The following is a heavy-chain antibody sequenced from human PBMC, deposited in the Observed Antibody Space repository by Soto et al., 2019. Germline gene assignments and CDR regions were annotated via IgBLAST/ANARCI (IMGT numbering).Heavy chain of an antibody. CDR2: IDHSGST. CDR1: GGSISSRDW. Sequence: SETLSLTCAVSGGSISSRDWWNWVRQPPGMGLEWIGEIDHSGSTNYNPSLKSRVTISVDKSKTQFSLKLNSVTAADTAVYYCARSLGTTWSFDPWGQGTLVTVSS. V-gene: IGHV4-4*02. D-gene: IGHD6-13*01. J-gene: IGHJ5*02. CDR3: ARSLGTTWSFDP.